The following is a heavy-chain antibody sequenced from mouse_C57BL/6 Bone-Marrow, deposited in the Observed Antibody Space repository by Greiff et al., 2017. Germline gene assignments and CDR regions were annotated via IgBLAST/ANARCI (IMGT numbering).Heavy chain of an antibody. Sequence: VHVKQSGPELVKPGASVKMSCKASGYTFTDYNMHWVKQSHGKSLEWIGYINPNNGGTSYNQKFKGKATLTVNKSSSTAYMEIRSLTSEDSAVYYCARSSLYSNYPAWFAYWGQGTLVTVSA. CDR2: INPNNGGT. J-gene: IGHJ3*01. D-gene: IGHD2-5*01. V-gene: IGHV1-22*01. CDR1: GYTFTDYN. CDR3: ARSSLYSNYPAWFAY.